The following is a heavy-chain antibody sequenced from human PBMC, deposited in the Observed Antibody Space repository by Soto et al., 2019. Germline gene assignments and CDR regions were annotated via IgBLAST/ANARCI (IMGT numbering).Heavy chain of an antibody. CDR3: ARVTYYDYSYGMDV. V-gene: IGHV3-33*08. Sequence: GGSLRLSCAASGFTFSSYGMHWVRQAPGKGLEWVSYISSSGSNKYYADSVKGRFTISRDNSKNTLYLQMNSLRAEDTAVYYCARVTYYDYSYGMDVWGQGTTVTVSS. D-gene: IGHD3-16*01. CDR1: GFTFSSYG. CDR2: ISSSGSNK. J-gene: IGHJ6*02.